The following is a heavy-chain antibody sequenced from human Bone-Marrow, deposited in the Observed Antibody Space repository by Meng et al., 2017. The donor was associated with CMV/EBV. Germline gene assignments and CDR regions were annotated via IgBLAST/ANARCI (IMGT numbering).Heavy chain of an antibody. CDR1: GFTFSSYG. J-gene: IGHJ6*02. CDR2: IRYDGSNK. D-gene: IGHD2-2*01. Sequence: GGSLRLSCAASGFTFSSYGMHWVRQAPGKGLEWVAFIRYDGSNKYYADSVKGRFTISRDNSKNTLYLQMNSLRAEDTAVYYCAKDSVVVVPAAPDFPREYGMDVWVQGTTVTVSS. CDR3: AKDSVVVVPAAPDFPREYGMDV. V-gene: IGHV3-30*02.